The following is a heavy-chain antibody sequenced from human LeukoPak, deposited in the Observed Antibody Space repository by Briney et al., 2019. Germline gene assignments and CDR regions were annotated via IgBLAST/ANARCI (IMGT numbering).Heavy chain of an antibody. V-gene: IGHV3-7*01. CDR3: AKDGTTVTTLNYFDY. CDR1: GFTFSSYW. J-gene: IGHJ4*02. D-gene: IGHD4-17*01. Sequence: GGSLRLSCAASGFTFSSYWMSWVRQAPGKGLEWVANIKQDGSEKYYVDSVKGRFTISRDNAKNSLYLQMNSLRAEDTAVYYCAKDGTTVTTLNYFDYWGQGTLVTVSS. CDR2: IKQDGSEK.